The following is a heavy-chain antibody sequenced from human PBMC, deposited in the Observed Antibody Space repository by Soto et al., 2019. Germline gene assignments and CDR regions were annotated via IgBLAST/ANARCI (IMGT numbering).Heavy chain of an antibody. D-gene: IGHD1-26*01. CDR2: ISYDGSNK. CDR1: GFTFGTYG. J-gene: IGHJ6*04. CDR3: AKYIYGVRWELPRNCSGMDV. V-gene: IGHV3-30*18. Sequence: PGGSLRLSCAASGFTFGTYGMHWVRQAPGKGLEWVAVISYDGSNKYYADSVKGRFTISRDNTKNTLYLQMNSLRTEDTALYYCAKYIYGVRWELPRNCSGMDVWGKGTTVTVSS.